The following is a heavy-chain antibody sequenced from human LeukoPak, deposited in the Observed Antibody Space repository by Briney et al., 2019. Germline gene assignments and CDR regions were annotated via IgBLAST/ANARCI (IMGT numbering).Heavy chain of an antibody. CDR3: ARDMVPIAAAGKDY. D-gene: IGHD6-13*01. CDR2: IYYSGST. CDR1: GGSISSSSYY. V-gene: IGHV4-39*07. Sequence: SETLSLTCTVSGGSISSSSYYWGWIRQHPGKGLEWIGYIYYSGSTYYNPSLKSRVTISVDTSKNHFSLKLSSVTAADTAVYYCARDMVPIAAAGKDYWGQGTLVAVSS. J-gene: IGHJ4*02.